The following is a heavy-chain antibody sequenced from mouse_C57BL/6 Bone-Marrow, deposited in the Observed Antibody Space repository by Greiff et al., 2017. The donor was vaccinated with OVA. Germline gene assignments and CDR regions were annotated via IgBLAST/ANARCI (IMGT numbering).Heavy chain of an antibody. J-gene: IGHJ3*01. D-gene: IGHD4-1*01. V-gene: IGHV1-4*01. CDR1: GYTFTSYT. CDR3: ARGANWLPFAY. Sequence: VKLMESGAELARPGASVKMSCKASGYTFTSYTMHWVKQRPGQGLEWIGYINPSSGYTKYNQKFKDKATLTADKSSSTAYMQLSSLTSEDSAVYYCARGANWLPFAYWGQGTLVTVSA. CDR2: INPSSGYT.